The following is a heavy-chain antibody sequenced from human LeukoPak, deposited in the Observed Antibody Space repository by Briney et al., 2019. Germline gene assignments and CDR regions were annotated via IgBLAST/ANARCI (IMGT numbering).Heavy chain of an antibody. D-gene: IGHD1-1*01. J-gene: IGHJ6*03. CDR2: INTNTGNP. CDR3: ARDGIPFYYYYMDF. CDR1: GYTFTSYA. V-gene: IGHV7-4-1*02. Sequence: GASVKVSCNASGYTFTSYAMNWVRQAPGQGLEWMGWINTNTGNPTYAQGFTGRFVFSLDTSVSTAYLQISSLKAEDTAVYYCARDGIPFYYYYMDFWGKGTTVTVSS.